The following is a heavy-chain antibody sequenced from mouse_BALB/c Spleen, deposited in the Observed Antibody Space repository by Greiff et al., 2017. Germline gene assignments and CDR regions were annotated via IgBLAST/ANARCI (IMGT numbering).Heavy chain of an antibody. Sequence: EVQRVESGAELVRSGASVKLSCTASGFNIKDYYMHWVKQRPEQGLEWIGWIDPENGDTEYAPKFQGKATMTADTSSNTAYLQLSSLTSEDTAVYYCKGGNYGAYWGQGTLVSVSA. CDR3: KGGNYGAY. V-gene: IGHV14-4*02. J-gene: IGHJ3*01. CDR1: GFNIKDYY. D-gene: IGHD2-1*01. CDR2: IDPENGDT.